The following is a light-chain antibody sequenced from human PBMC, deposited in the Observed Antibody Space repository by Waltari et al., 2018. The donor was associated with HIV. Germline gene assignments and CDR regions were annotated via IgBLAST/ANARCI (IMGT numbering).Light chain of an antibody. V-gene: IGLV3-9*01. CDR2: NDK. CDR3: QVWHYSVV. CDR1: NIGTKD. Sequence: SYELTQPLSVSVALGQTARLSCGGSNIGTKDVHWYQQKPGQAPSLVIFNDKNRPTWVPERLSGSKSRNTATLTISGVQAGDAAVYYCQVWHYSVVFGGGTNLIVL. J-gene: IGLJ2*01.